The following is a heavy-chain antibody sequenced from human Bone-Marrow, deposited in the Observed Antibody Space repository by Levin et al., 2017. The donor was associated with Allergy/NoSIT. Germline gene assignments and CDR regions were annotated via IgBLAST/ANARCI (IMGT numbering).Heavy chain of an antibody. Sequence: PGGSLRLSCAASGFSFSSYEMNWVRQAPGKGLEWVSYISSRNTTIYYADSVKGRFTISNANAENSMYLQMNSLGAEDTAIYYCAREGLFMVRVFDYWGRGTLVTVSS. CDR3: AREGLFMVRVFDY. CDR1: GFSFSSYE. CDR2: ISSRNTTI. D-gene: IGHD3-10*01. J-gene: IGHJ4*02. V-gene: IGHV3-48*03.